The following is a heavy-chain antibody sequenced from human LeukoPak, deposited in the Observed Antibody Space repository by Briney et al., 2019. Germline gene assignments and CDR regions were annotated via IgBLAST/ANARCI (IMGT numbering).Heavy chain of an antibody. D-gene: IGHD2-2*01. Sequence: ASVKVSCKASGYTFTSYAISWVRQAPGQGLEWMGGIIPILGTANYAQKFQGRVTITADESTSTAYMELSSLRSEDTAVYYCARDRVGYCSSTSCYVWDGFWFDPWGQGTLVTVSS. J-gene: IGHJ5*02. CDR2: IIPILGTA. CDR1: GYTFTSYA. CDR3: ARDRVGYCSSTSCYVWDGFWFDP. V-gene: IGHV1-69*13.